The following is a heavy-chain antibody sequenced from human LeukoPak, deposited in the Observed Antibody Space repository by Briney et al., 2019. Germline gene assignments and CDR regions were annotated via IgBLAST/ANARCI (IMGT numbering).Heavy chain of an antibody. D-gene: IGHD3-9*01. Sequence: HGEPLKIPCQGPGYSFTSYWIGGLRQLPGRGLGWMGIIYHGDSDTRYSPSFQGQVTISADKSISTAYLQWSSLKASDTAIYYCARHIGDPSTEYYFDNWGQGTLVTVSS. V-gene: IGHV5-51*01. CDR3: ARHIGDPSTEYYFDN. CDR1: GYSFTSYW. CDR2: IYHGDSDT. J-gene: IGHJ4*02.